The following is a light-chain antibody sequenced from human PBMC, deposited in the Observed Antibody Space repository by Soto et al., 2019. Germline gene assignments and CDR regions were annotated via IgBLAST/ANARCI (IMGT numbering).Light chain of an antibody. J-gene: IGLJ3*02. CDR1: KLGDKY. V-gene: IGLV3-1*01. CDR3: QPWESSTWV. CDR2: QDS. Sequence: SYELTQPPSVSVAPGQTASITCSGDKLGDKYACWYQQKPGQSPVPVIYQDSKRPSGIPERFSGSNSGNTATLTISGTQARDEADYYCQPWESSTWVFGGGTKLNVL.